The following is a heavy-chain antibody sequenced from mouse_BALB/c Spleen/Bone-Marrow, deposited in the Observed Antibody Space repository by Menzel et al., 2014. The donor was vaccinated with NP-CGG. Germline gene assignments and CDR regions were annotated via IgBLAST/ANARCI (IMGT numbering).Heavy chain of an antibody. J-gene: IGHJ1*01. Sequence: QVQLQQSGAELVKPGASVKSSCKVSGYTFTNYYVYWVKQRPGQGLEWIGEIHPSNSVTNFNEKFMSKATLTVDTSSSTAYMHLSSLTSEDSAVYYCTRSGFYGYGTYFDVWGAGTTVTVSS. CDR3: TRSGFYGYGTYFDV. D-gene: IGHD1-2*01. V-gene: IGHV1S81*02. CDR1: GYTFTNYY. CDR2: IHPSNSVT.